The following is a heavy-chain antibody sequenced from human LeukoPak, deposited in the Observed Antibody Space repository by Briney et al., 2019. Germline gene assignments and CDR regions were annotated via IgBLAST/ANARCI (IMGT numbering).Heavy chain of an antibody. Sequence: PSETLSLTCNVSGYSINSGYYWTWIRQPPGKGLEWIGNIYHSGSTFYNPSLKSRITISVDTSNNQFSLRLKSVTAADTAVYYCARGLSSSWYWFNTWGQGTLVTVSS. V-gene: IGHV4-38-2*02. CDR3: ARGLSSSWYWFNT. D-gene: IGHD6-13*01. CDR1: GYSINSGYY. CDR2: IYHSGST. J-gene: IGHJ5*02.